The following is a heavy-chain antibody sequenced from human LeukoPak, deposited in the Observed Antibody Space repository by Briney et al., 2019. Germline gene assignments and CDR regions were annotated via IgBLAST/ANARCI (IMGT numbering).Heavy chain of an antibody. CDR2: ISYDGSNN. Sequence: PGGSLRLYCAASGFTFSSYGMHWVRQAPGKGLEWVAVISYDGSNNYYADSVKGRFTISRDNSKNTLYLQMNSLRAEDTAVYYCARDSIGYYDFWSGYYKNGEDWYFDLWGRGTLVTVSS. V-gene: IGHV3-30*03. CDR1: GFTFSSYG. D-gene: IGHD3-3*01. J-gene: IGHJ2*01. CDR3: ARDSIGYYDFWSGYYKNGEDWYFDL.